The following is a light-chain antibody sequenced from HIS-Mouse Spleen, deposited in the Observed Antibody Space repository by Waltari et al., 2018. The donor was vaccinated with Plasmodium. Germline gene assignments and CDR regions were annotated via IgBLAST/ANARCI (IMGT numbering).Light chain of an antibody. CDR3: CSYAGSRMV. Sequence: QSALTQPASVSGSPGQSITISCTGTSSDVGSYNLVSWYQQHPGKAPKLMIYEGSKRPSGVSNRFSGSKSGNTASLTISGLQAEDEADIYCCSYAGSRMVFGGGTKLTVL. J-gene: IGLJ2*01. CDR1: SSDVGSYNL. V-gene: IGLV2-23*01. CDR2: EGS.